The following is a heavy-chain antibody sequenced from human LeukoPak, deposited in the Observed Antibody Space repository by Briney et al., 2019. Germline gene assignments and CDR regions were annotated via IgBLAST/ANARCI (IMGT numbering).Heavy chain of an antibody. CDR1: CGSISSYY. V-gene: IGHV4-59*01. D-gene: IGHD6-19*01. Sequence: SETLSLTCNVSCGSISSYYWSWIRQPPGKGLEWIGYIYYSGSTNYNPSLKSRVTISVDTSKNQFSLKLSSVTAADTAVYYCARDRSGWYSGTRGWFDPWGQGTLVTVSS. CDR2: IYYSGST. J-gene: IGHJ5*02. CDR3: ARDRSGWYSGTRGWFDP.